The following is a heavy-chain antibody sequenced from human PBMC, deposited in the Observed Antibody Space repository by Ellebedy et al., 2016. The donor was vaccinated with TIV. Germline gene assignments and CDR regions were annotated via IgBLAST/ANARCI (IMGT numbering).Heavy chain of an antibody. CDR3: ARDSGHESSARGDY. CDR2: TYYRSKWYN. Sequence: SQTLSLTCXISGDSVSSNTTSWNWIRQSPSRGLEWLGRTYYRSKWYNDYAVSLKSRITINADTSKNQFSLQLNSVTPEDTAVYYCARDSGHESSARGDYWGQGTLVTVSS. V-gene: IGHV6-1*01. J-gene: IGHJ4*02. D-gene: IGHD3-22*01. CDR1: GDSVSSNTTS.